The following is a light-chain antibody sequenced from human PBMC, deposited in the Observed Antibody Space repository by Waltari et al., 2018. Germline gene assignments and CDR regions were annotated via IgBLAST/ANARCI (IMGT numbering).Light chain of an antibody. CDR1: QSISSW. CDR3: QQYDSYSGT. J-gene: IGKJ1*01. V-gene: IGKV1-5*03. CDR2: KAS. Sequence: DIQMTQSPSTLSASVGDTVTITCRASQSISSWLALYQQKPGKAPNLLIYKASRLESGVPSRFSGSGSGTEFTLTISSLQPDDFATYYCQQYDSYSGTFGQGTKVDIK.